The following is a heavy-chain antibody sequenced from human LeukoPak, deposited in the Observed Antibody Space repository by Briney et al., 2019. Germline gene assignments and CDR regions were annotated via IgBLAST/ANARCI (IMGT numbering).Heavy chain of an antibody. CDR2: ISFVGRNK. CDR1: GFTFSSYA. J-gene: IGHJ6*02. Sequence: GGSLRLSCAASGFTFSSYAMHWVRQAPGKGLEWVAFISFVGRNKYSADSVKGRFTISRDNSKNTLYLQMNSLRAEDTAVYYSASDWGEYDFWSGYYYYGMDVWGQGTTVTVSS. CDR3: ASDWGEYDFWSGYYYYGMDV. V-gene: IGHV3-30*04. D-gene: IGHD3-3*01.